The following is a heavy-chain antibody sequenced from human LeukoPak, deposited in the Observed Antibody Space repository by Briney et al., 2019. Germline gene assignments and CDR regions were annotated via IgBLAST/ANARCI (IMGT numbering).Heavy chain of an antibody. J-gene: IGHJ4*02. CDR1: GYTFTGYY. CDR3: ARDCSSTSCFIDY. D-gene: IGHD2-2*01. Sequence: ASVKVSCKASGYTFTGYYMHWVRQAPGQGLEWMGWINPNSGGTNYAQKLQGRVTMTTDTSTSTAYMELRSLRSDDTAVYYCARDCSSTSCFIDYWGQGTLVTVSS. CDR2: INPNSGGT. V-gene: IGHV1-2*02.